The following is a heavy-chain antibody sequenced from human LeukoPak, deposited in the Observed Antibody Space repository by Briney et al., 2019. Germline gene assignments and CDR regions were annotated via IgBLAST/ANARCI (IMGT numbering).Heavy chain of an antibody. CDR2: ISSSSTTI. CDR1: GFTFSIYS. J-gene: IGHJ5*02. V-gene: IGHV3-48*01. CDR3: ARASSSSGINWFDP. Sequence: PGGSLRLSCAASGFTFSIYSMNWVRQAPGKGLEWVSYISSSSTTIYYADSVKGRFTISRDNAKNSLYLQMNSLRAEDTAVYYCARASSSSGINWFDPWGQGTLVTVSS. D-gene: IGHD6-6*01.